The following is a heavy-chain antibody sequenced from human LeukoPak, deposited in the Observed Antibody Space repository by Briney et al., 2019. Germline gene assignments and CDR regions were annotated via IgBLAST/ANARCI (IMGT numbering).Heavy chain of an antibody. CDR1: GGTFSSYA. J-gene: IGHJ3*02. CDR3: ARDPREDDRGKPGAFDI. CDR2: VIPLLRIT. D-gene: IGHD3-22*01. V-gene: IGHV1-69*04. Sequence: GASVKVSCKSSGGTFSSYAINWLRQAPGQGLEWMGRVIPLLRITNYAQKFQGRLTIIADKSTSTAYMELTSLRSEDTAVYYCARDPREDDRGKPGAFDIWGQGTMVTVSS.